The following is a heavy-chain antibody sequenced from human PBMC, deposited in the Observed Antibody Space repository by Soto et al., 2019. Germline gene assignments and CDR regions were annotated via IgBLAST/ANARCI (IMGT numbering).Heavy chain of an antibody. D-gene: IGHD3-22*01. V-gene: IGHV3-30*18. CDR1: GFTFSSYG. Sequence: QVQLVESGGGVVQPGRSLRLSCAASGFTFSSYGMHWVRQAPGKGLEWVAVISYDGSNKYYADSVKGRFTISRDNSKNTLYLQMSSLRAEDTAVYYCAKGDYYDSSGYFDYWGQGTLVTVSS. CDR2: ISYDGSNK. J-gene: IGHJ4*02. CDR3: AKGDYYDSSGYFDY.